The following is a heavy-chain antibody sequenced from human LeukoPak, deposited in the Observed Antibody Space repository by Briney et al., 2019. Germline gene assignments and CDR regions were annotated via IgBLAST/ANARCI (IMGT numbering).Heavy chain of an antibody. CDR1: GGSISGSY. V-gene: IGHV4-4*07. CDR2: IYTSGST. Sequence: SETLSLTCTVSGGSISGSYWSWIRQPAGKGLEYIGRIYTSGSTNYNPSLKSRVTMSVDTSKNHFSLKLSSVTAADTALYYCAGSRYCSGGTCYATFDYWGQGTLVTVSS. J-gene: IGHJ4*02. CDR3: AGSRYCSGGTCYATFDY. D-gene: IGHD2-15*01.